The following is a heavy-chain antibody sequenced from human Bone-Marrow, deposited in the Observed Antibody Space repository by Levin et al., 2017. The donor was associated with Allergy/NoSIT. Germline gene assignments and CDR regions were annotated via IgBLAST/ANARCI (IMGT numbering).Heavy chain of an antibody. Sequence: AASVKVSCKASGYTFTGYYMHWVRQAPGQGLEWMGWINPNSGGTNYAQKFQGRVTMTRDTSISTAYMELSRLRSDDTAVYYCARVLKSYYYYGMDVWGQGTTVTVSS. CDR3: ARVLKSYYYYGMDV. D-gene: IGHD4/OR15-4a*01. CDR2: INPNSGGT. CDR1: GYTFTGYY. V-gene: IGHV1-2*02. J-gene: IGHJ6*02.